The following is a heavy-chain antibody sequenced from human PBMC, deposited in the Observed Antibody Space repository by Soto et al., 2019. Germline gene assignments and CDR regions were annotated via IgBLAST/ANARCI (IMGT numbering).Heavy chain of an antibody. V-gene: IGHV3-30-3*01. Sequence: GGSLRLSCAASGFTFSSYAMHWVRQAPGKGLEWVAVISYDGSNKYYADSVKGRFTISRDNSKNTLYLQMNSLRAEDTAVYYCARGGWDYSENIDYWGQGTLVTVSS. CDR3: ARGGWDYSENIDY. D-gene: IGHD1-7*01. J-gene: IGHJ4*02. CDR1: GFTFSSYA. CDR2: ISYDGSNK.